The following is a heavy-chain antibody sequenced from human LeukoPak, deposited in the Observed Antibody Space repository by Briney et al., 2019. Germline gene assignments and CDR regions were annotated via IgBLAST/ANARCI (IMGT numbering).Heavy chain of an antibody. CDR3: TKGAHYYDSSGYGS. CDR1: GFTFDDSA. Sequence: GGSLRLSCAASGFTFDDSAMRWVRQAPGKGLEWVSGIRLKSGSIDSADSVKGRFTISRDNAKNSRYLQMNSLRAEDTALYYCTKGAHYYDSSGYGSWGQGTLVTVSS. V-gene: IGHV3-9*01. J-gene: IGHJ5*02. D-gene: IGHD3-22*01. CDR2: IRLKSGSI.